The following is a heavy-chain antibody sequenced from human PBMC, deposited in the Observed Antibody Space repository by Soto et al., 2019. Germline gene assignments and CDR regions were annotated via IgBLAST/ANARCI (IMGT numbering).Heavy chain of an antibody. CDR2: IIPIFGTA. CDR1: GGTFSSYA. Sequence: GASVKVSCKASGGTFSSYAISWVRQAPGQGLEWMGGIIPIFGTANYAQKFQGRVTITADKSTSTAYMELSSLRSEDTAVYYCARGQISPMIVVVTMPEDWGQGTLVSVSS. V-gene: IGHV1-69*06. CDR3: ARGQISPMIVVVTMPED. D-gene: IGHD3-22*01. J-gene: IGHJ4*02.